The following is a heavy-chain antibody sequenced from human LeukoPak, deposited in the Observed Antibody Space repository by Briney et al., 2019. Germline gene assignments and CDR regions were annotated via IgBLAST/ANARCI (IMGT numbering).Heavy chain of an antibody. J-gene: IGHJ5*02. Sequence: TLSLTCTVSGGSISSYYWSWIRQPPGKALEWLALIYWNDDKRYSPSLKSRLTITKDTSKNQVVLTMTNMDPVDTATYYCAHRNQLLLRPNRFRPYNWFDPWGQGTLVTVSS. D-gene: IGHD2-2*01. CDR1: GGSISSYYW. V-gene: IGHV2-5*01. CDR2: IYWNDDK. CDR3: AHRNQLLLRPNRFRPYNWFDP.